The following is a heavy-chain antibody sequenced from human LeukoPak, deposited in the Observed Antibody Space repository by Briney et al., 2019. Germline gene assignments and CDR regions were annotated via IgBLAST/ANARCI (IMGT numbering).Heavy chain of an antibody. D-gene: IGHD3-3*01. CDR3: AREGGITIFGVVIMSRTRWFDP. CDR2: IIPIFGTA. CDR1: GGTFSSYA. Sequence: ASVKVSCKASGGTFSSYAISWVRQAPGQGLEWMGGIIPIFGTANYAQKFQGRVTITADESTSTAYMELSSLRSEDTAVYYCAREGGITIFGVVIMSRTRWFDPWGQGTLVTVSS. V-gene: IGHV1-69*13. J-gene: IGHJ5*02.